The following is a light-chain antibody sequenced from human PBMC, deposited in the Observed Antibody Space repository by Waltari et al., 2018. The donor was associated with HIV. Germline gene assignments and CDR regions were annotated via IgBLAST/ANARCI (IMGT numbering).Light chain of an antibody. V-gene: IGKV1-39*01. CDR2: AAS. Sequence: DIQMTQSPSSLSASVGDRVTITCRASQSISNYLNWYQQKPGKAPKLLIYAASNLQSGVPSGFSVSGSGTDFTLTISSLQPEDFATYYCQQSYNTSYSFGQGTKLESK. CDR1: QSISNY. J-gene: IGKJ2*03. CDR3: QQSYNTSYS.